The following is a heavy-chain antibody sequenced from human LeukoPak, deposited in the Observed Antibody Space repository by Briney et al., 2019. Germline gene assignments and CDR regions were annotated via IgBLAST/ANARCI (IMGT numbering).Heavy chain of an antibody. CDR1: GGTFSSYA. J-gene: IGHJ4*02. Sequence: ASVKVSRKASGGTFSSYAISWVRQAPGQGLEWMGRIIPILGIANYAQKFQGRVTITADKSTSTAYMELSSLRSEDTAVYYCAREQDYYDSSGYSDLIDYWGQGTLVTVSS. CDR2: IIPILGIA. D-gene: IGHD3-22*01. V-gene: IGHV1-69*04. CDR3: AREQDYYDSSGYSDLIDY.